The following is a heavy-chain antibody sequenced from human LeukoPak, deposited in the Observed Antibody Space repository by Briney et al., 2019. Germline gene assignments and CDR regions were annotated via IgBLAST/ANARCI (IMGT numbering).Heavy chain of an antibody. J-gene: IGHJ4*02. Sequence: GGSLRLSCAASGFTFSDHYMDWVRQAPGKGLEWVGRIRNKANSYTTEYAASVKGRFTLSRDDSKNSLYLQMNSLKTEDTAMYYCARDSLGSTSGWPDYWGQGTLVSVSS. CDR2: IRNKANSYTT. CDR3: ARDSLGSTSGWPDY. D-gene: IGHD6-19*01. V-gene: IGHV3-72*01. CDR1: GFTFSDHY.